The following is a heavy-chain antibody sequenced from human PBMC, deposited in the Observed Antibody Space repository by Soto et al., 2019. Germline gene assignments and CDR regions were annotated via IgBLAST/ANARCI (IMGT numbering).Heavy chain of an antibody. CDR2: INHSGST. CDR1: GGSFSGYY. V-gene: IGHV4-34*01. J-gene: IGHJ6*03. D-gene: IGHD2-15*01. Sequence: QVQLQQWGAGLLKPSETLSLTCAVYGGSFSGYYWSWIRQPPGKGLEWIGEINHSGSTNYNPSLKSRVTISVDTSKNQFSLKLSSVTAADTAVYYCASGYCSGGSCYSYMDVWGKGTTVTVSS. CDR3: ASGYCSGGSCYSYMDV.